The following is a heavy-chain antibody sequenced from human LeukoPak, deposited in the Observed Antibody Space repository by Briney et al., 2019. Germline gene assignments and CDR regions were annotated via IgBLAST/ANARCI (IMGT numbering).Heavy chain of an antibody. CDR3: ARGPGDYGDFDDAFDI. J-gene: IGHJ3*02. D-gene: IGHD4-17*01. CDR1: GGSISSYY. Sequence: PSETLSLTCTVSGGSISSYYWSRIRQPPGKGLEWIGYIYYSGSTNYNPSLKSRVTISVDTSKNQFSLKLSSVTAADTAVYYCARGPGDYGDFDDAFDIWGQGTMVTVSS. CDR2: IYYSGST. V-gene: IGHV4-59*01.